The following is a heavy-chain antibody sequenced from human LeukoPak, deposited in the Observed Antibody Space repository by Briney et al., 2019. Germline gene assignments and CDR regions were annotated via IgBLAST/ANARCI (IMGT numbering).Heavy chain of an antibody. CDR2: ISSSSSYI. CDR3: AREGYYGSGSYNYYYMDV. Sequence: TGGSLRLSCAASGFTFSSYSMNWVRQAPGKGLEWVSSISSSSSYIYYADSVKGRFTISRDNAKNSLYLQMNSLRAEDTAVYYCAREGYYGSGSYNYYYMDVWGKGTTVTVSS. CDR1: GFTFSSYS. J-gene: IGHJ6*03. V-gene: IGHV3-21*01. D-gene: IGHD3-10*01.